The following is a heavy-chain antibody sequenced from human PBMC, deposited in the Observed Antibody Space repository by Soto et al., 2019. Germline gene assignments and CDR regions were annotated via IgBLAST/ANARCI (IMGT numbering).Heavy chain of an antibody. D-gene: IGHD1-26*01. V-gene: IGHV3-23*01. CDR1: GFTFSSYA. CDR2: ISGSGFKK. CDR3: AKNQGVELVPLATVDWFDP. Sequence: GGSLGLCCAASGFTFSSYAMSWVRQAPGKGLEWISSISGSGFKKYYADSVKGRFTISRDNSKSTVYLELNNLSAEDTAVYHCAKNQGVELVPLATVDWFDPWGQGSVVTVSS. J-gene: IGHJ5*02.